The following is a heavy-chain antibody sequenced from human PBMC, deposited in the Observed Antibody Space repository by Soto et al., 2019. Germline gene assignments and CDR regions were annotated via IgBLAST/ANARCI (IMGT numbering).Heavy chain of an antibody. CDR1: GGSISSYY. CDR3: ARCSSQIGYYYYMDV. Sequence: SETLSLTCTVSGGSISSYYWSWIRQPPGKGLEWIGYIYYSGSTNYNPSLKSRVTISVDTSKNQFSLKLSSVTAADTAVYYCARCSSQIGYYYYMDVWGKGTTVTVS. D-gene: IGHD3-22*01. V-gene: IGHV4-59*01. CDR2: IYYSGST. J-gene: IGHJ6*03.